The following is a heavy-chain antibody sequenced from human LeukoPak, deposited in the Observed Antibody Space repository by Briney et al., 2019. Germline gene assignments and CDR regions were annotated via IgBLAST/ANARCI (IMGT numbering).Heavy chain of an antibody. V-gene: IGHV4-30-4*08. Sequence: PSQTLSLTCTVSRGTISIGDYYWIRMRQPPGKDLEWTGYIYYSGSTYYNPSLKSRVTISVDTSKNQFSLKLSSVTAADTAVYYCARDIYYYYYMDVWGKGTTVTVSS. CDR3: ARDIYYYYYMDV. J-gene: IGHJ6*03. CDR1: RGTISIGDYY. CDR2: IYYSGST.